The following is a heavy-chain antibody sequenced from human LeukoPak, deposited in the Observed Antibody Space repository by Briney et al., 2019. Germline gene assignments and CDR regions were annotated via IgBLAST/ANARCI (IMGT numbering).Heavy chain of an antibody. V-gene: IGHV4-30-2*01. Sequence: PSETLSLTCAVSGGSISSGGYSWRWIRQPPGKGLEWIGYVYHSGSTYYNPSLKSQVTISVDRSKNQFSLKLSSVTAADTAVYYCARDKGAFDIWGQGTMVTVSS. CDR3: ARDKGAFDI. J-gene: IGHJ3*02. CDR1: GGSISSGGYS. CDR2: VYHSGST.